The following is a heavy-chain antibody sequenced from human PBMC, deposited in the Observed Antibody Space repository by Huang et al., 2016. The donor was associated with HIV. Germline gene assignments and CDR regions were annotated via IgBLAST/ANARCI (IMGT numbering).Heavy chain of an antibody. D-gene: IGHD2-2*01. J-gene: IGHJ4*02. Sequence: QVRLDQWGAGLLKPSETLYLTCAVYGDSFSDFFWSWIRQSPGKGLAWIGEINHFGKTNYNPSLKSRVTIAVDTSKNQFSLKLKSVTVDDTSMYYCVRGRGTSWSFFDTWGQGSLVTVFS. CDR3: VRGRGTSWSFFDT. CDR2: INHFGKT. CDR1: GDSFSDFF. V-gene: IGHV4-34*01.